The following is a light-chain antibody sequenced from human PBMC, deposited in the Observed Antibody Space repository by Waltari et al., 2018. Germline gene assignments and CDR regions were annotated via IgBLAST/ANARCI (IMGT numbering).Light chain of an antibody. CDR3: SSYRSSSTPYV. Sequence: QSALTQPASVSGSPGQSITISCTGTNIDVGSYNYVSWFQQHPGKAPKLMIYDVSNRPAGVSKRFSGSKSGNTASLTISGLQAEDEADYYCSSYRSSSTPYVFGTGTKVTVL. V-gene: IGLV2-14*01. CDR2: DVS. J-gene: IGLJ1*01. CDR1: NIDVGSYNY.